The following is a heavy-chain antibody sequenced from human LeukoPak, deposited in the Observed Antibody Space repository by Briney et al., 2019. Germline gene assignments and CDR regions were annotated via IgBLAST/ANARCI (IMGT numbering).Heavy chain of an antibody. D-gene: IGHD2-15*01. CDR1: GLTVSNSY. Sequence: GGSLRLSCAASGLTVSNSYITWVRQPPGKGLEWVSVLYRDDTSYYAESVKGRFTISRDSAKNTLDLQVSGLRAEDTAMYYCVSGYCRGARCHAFAFDIWGQGTMVTVSS. CDR2: LYRDDTS. V-gene: IGHV3-53*03. J-gene: IGHJ3*02. CDR3: VSGYCRGARCHAFAFDI.